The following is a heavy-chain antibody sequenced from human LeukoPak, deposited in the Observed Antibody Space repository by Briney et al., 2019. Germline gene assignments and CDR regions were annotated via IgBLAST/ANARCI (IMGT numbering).Heavy chain of an antibody. Sequence: SETLSLTCTVSGGSISRSGYYWGWIRQTPGKGLEWIGSIYYSGSTYYKSSLKSRVTISVDTSKNQFSLKLSSVTAADTAVYYCAREVPYYYDTKSAYWYYYMDVWGKGTTVTVSS. V-gene: IGHV4-39*07. J-gene: IGHJ6*03. CDR3: AREVPYYYDTKSAYWYYYMDV. D-gene: IGHD3-22*01. CDR1: GGSISRSGYY. CDR2: IYYSGST.